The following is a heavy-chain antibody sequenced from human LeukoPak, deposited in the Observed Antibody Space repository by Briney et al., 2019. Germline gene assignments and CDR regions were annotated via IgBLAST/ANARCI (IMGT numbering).Heavy chain of an antibody. Sequence: SVKVSCKASGGTFSSYAISWVRQAPGQGLEWMGGIIPIFGTANYAQKFQGRVTVTADESTSTAYMELSSLRSEDTAVYYCARGDYYDSSGYPLSFDYWGQGTLVTVSS. CDR3: ARGDYYDSSGYPLSFDY. J-gene: IGHJ4*02. CDR2: IIPIFGTA. D-gene: IGHD3-22*01. V-gene: IGHV1-69*13. CDR1: GGTFSSYA.